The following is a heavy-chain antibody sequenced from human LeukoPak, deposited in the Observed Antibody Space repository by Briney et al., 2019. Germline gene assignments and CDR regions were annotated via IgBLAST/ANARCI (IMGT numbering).Heavy chain of an antibody. Sequence: GGSLRLSCAASGFTFSSYWMHWVRQAPGKGLVWVSRINNDGTTTVYADSVRGRFTISRDNVKNTLYLQMNSLRAEDTAVYYCAGGGVTTPTPYYYYYGMDVWGQGTTVTVSS. V-gene: IGHV3-74*01. J-gene: IGHJ6*02. CDR3: AGGGVTTPTPYYYYYGMDV. CDR1: GFTFSSYW. D-gene: IGHD3-16*01. CDR2: INNDGTTT.